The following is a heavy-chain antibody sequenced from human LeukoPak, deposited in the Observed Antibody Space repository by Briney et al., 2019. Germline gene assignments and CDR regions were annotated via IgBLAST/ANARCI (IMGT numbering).Heavy chain of an antibody. J-gene: IGHJ5*02. CDR3: ARTLELRYNWFDP. V-gene: IGHV1-69*05. D-gene: IGHD1-7*01. Sequence: SVKVSCKASGGTFSSYAISWVRQAPGQGLEWMGRIIPIFGTANYAQKCQGRVTITTDESTSTAYMELSSLRSEDTAVYYCARTLELRYNWFDPWGQGTLVTVSS. CDR2: IIPIFGTA. CDR1: GGTFSSYA.